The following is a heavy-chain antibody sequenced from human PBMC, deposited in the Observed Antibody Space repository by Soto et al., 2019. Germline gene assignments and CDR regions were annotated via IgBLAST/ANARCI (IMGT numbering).Heavy chain of an antibody. J-gene: IGHJ4*02. CDR1: GFTFSSYW. CDR3: AREDGVVGSSSAFDH. CDR2: INGRSNYV. D-gene: IGHD1-26*01. V-gene: IGHV3-21*01. Sequence: EVQLVESGGGLVQPGGSLRLSCAASGFTFSSYWMSWVRQAPGKGLEWVSSINGRSNYVYYADSVKGRFTISRDNAKNSLYLQMNRLRAEDTAIYYCAREDGVVGSSSAFDHWGLGTLVTVSS.